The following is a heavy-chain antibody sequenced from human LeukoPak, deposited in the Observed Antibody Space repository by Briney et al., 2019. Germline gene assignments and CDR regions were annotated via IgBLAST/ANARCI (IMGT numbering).Heavy chain of an antibody. D-gene: IGHD3-22*01. V-gene: IGHV1-2*02. CDR1: GYTFTGYY. CDR2: INPNSGGT. CDR3: ARVAYDSSGFPFLDY. Sequence: ASVKVSCKASGYTFTGYYMHWVRQAPGQGLEWMGWINPNSGGTNYAQKFQGRVTMTRDTSIGTAYMELSRLRSDDTAVYYCARVAYDSSGFPFLDYWGQGTLVTVSS. J-gene: IGHJ4*02.